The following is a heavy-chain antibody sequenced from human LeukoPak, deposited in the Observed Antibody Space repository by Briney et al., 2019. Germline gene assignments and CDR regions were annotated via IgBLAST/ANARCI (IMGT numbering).Heavy chain of an antibody. Sequence: GGSLRLSCAASGFTLSSYAMSWVRQAPGKGLEWVSAISGSGGSTYYADSVKGRFTISRDNSKNTLYLQMNSLRAEDTAVYYCAKDPTYCSGGSCYSLHWFDPWGQGTLVTVSS. D-gene: IGHD2-15*01. CDR1: GFTLSSYA. CDR3: AKDPTYCSGGSCYSLHWFDP. CDR2: ISGSGGST. V-gene: IGHV3-23*01. J-gene: IGHJ5*02.